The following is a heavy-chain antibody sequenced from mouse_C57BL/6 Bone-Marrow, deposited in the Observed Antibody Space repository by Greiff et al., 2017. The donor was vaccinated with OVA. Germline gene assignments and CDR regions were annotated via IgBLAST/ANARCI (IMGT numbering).Heavy chain of an antibody. D-gene: IGHD2-3*01. CDR2: ISYDGSN. CDR3: ASRYDAPSHFDY. Sequence: EVQVVESGPGLVKPSQSLSLTCSVTGYSITSGYYWNWIRQFPGNKLEWMGYISYDGSNNYNPSLKNRISITRDTSKNQFFLKLNSVTTEDTATYYCASRYDAPSHFDYWGQGTTLTVSS. J-gene: IGHJ2*01. V-gene: IGHV3-6*01. CDR1: GYSITSGYY.